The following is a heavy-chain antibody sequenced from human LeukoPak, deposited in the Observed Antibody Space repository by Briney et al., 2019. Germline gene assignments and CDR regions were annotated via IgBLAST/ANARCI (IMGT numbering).Heavy chain of an antibody. Sequence: PGGSLRLSCAASGFTFSSYAMSWVRQAPGKGLEWVSAISGSGGSTYYADSVKGRFTISRDNSKNTLYLQMNSLRVEDTAVYYCAKDRAATRYSSGAVLYFQHWGQGTLVPVSS. V-gene: IGHV3-23*01. J-gene: IGHJ1*01. D-gene: IGHD2-15*01. CDR1: GFTFSSYA. CDR3: AKDRAATRYSSGAVLYFQH. CDR2: ISGSGGST.